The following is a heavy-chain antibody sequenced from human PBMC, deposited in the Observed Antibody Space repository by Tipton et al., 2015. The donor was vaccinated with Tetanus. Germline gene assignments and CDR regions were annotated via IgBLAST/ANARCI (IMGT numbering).Heavy chain of an antibody. CDR1: GGSISSYH. J-gene: IGHJ4*02. CDR2: IYTSGST. V-gene: IGHV4-4*07. Sequence: TLSLTCTVSGGSISSYHWSWIRQPAGKGLEWIGRIYTSGSTNYNPSLKSRVTMSVDTSKNQFSLRLSSVTAADTAVYYCARVRRGATTDLDYWGQGTLVTVSS. CDR3: ARVRRGATTDLDY. D-gene: IGHD5-12*01.